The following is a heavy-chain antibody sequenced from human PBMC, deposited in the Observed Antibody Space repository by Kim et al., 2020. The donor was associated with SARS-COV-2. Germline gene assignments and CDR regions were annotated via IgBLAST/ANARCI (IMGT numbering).Heavy chain of an antibody. CDR2: ISAYNGNT. V-gene: IGHV1-18*04. CDR3: ARDRYYDILTGYYRYYYYGMDV. CDR1: GYTFTSYG. J-gene: IGHJ6*02. D-gene: IGHD3-9*01. Sequence: ASVKVSCKASGYTFTSYGISWVRQAPGQGLEWMGWISAYNGNTNYAQKLQGRVTMTTDTSTSTAYMELRSLRSDDTAVYYCARDRYYDILTGYYRYYYYGMDVWGQGTTVTVSS.